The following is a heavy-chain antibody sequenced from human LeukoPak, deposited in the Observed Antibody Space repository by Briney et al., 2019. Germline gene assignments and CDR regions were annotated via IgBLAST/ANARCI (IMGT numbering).Heavy chain of an antibody. CDR2: IDPSDSYT. Sequence: GESLKISCKGSGYSFTSYWISWVRPMPGKGMEWMGRIDPSDSYTNYSPSFQGHVTISADKSISTAYLQRSSLKASDTAMYYCAGQPTLYGGNSNWFDPWGQGTLVTVSS. D-gene: IGHD3-16*01. J-gene: IGHJ5*02. CDR1: GYSFTSYW. CDR3: AGQPTLYGGNSNWFDP. V-gene: IGHV5-10-1*01.